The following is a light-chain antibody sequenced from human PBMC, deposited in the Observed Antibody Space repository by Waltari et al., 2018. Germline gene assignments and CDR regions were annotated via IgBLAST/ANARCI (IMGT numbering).Light chain of an antibody. CDR3: QQYGSSFPVT. CDR1: QSVSSND. V-gene: IGKV3-20*01. CDR2: GAS. J-gene: IGKJ5*01. Sequence: EIVLAQSPATLSLSTRDTATLSCRASQSVSSNDLTWYQQKPGQAPRLLIFGASSRATGIPDRFSGSGSGTDFTLTISRLEPEDFATYYCQQYGSSFPVTYGQGTRLEIK.